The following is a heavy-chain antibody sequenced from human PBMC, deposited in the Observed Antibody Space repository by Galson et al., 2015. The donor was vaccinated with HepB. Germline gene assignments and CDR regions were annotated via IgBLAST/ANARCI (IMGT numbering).Heavy chain of an antibody. J-gene: IGHJ6*02. Sequence: SVKVSCKASGYTFTGHHIHWVRQAPGQGLEWMGRINPYTGGTYYAQKVQGRVTMNRETSISTAYMELTKLRSDDTAVYYCARVVYCGGDCYSSSYYGLDVWGQVTQVTASS. D-gene: IGHD2-21*02. V-gene: IGHV1-2*06. CDR3: ARVVYCGGDCYSSSYYGLDV. CDR1: GYTFTGHH. CDR2: INPYTGGT.